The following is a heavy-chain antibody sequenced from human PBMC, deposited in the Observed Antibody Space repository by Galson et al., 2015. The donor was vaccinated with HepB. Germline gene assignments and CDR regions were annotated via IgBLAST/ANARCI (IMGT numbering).Heavy chain of an antibody. CDR3: AASYSGWSDRGFDY. CDR2: ISSSSSTI. J-gene: IGHJ4*02. Sequence: WVSYISSSSSTIYYADSVKGRFTISRDSAENSLYLQTNNLRADDTAVYYCAASYSGWSDRGFDYWGQGTLVTVSS. D-gene: IGHD6-19*01. V-gene: IGHV3-48*04.